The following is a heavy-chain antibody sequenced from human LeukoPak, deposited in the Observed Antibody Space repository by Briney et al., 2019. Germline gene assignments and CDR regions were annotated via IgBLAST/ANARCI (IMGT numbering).Heavy chain of an antibody. CDR2: IYYSGST. Sequence: SETLSLTCTVSGGSISSYYWGWIRQPPGKGLGWIGSIYYSGSTYYNPSLKSRVTISVDTSKNQFSLKLSSVTAADTAVYYCARHLYYYYYYMDVWGKGTTVTISS. CDR3: ARHLYYYYYYMDV. CDR1: GGSISSYY. V-gene: IGHV4-39*01. J-gene: IGHJ6*03.